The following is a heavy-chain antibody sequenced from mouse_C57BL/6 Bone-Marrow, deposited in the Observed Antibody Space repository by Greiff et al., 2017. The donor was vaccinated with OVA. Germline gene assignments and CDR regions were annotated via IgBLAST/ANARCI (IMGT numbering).Heavy chain of an antibody. CDR3: ARLGGAFDY. CDR2: INPSTGGT. CDR1: GYSFTGYY. D-gene: IGHD1-1*02. Sequence: EVQLQQSGPELVKPGASVKISCKASGYSFTGYYMNWVKQSPEKSLEWIGEINPSTGGTTYNQKFKAKATLTVDKSSSTAYMQLNSLTSEDSAVYYCARLGGAFDYWGQGTTLTVSS. V-gene: IGHV1-42*01. J-gene: IGHJ2*01.